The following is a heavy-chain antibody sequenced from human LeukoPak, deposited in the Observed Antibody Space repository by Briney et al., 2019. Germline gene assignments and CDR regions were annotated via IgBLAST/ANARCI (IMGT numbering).Heavy chain of an antibody. CDR2: ISSSSSYI. Sequence: GGSLRLSCAASGFSFSSYWMHWVRQAPGKGLEWVSSISSSSSYIYYADSVKGRFTISRDNAKNSLYLQMNSLRAEDTAVYYCARDPDYGGIGAFDIWGQGTMVTVSS. J-gene: IGHJ3*02. CDR1: GFSFSSYW. D-gene: IGHD4-23*01. CDR3: ARDPDYGGIGAFDI. V-gene: IGHV3-21*01.